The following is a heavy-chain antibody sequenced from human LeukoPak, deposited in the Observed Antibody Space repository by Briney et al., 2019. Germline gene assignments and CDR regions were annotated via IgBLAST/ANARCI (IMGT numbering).Heavy chain of an antibody. CDR3: TTAARTTGDFDY. Sequence: SETLSLTCTVSGGSISSSSYYWGWIRQPPGKGLEWIGSIYYSGSTYYNPSLKSRVTTSVDTSKNQFSLKLSSVTAADTAVYYCTTAARTTGDFDYWGQGTLVTVSS. V-gene: IGHV4-39*07. J-gene: IGHJ4*02. CDR2: IYYSGST. CDR1: GGSISSSSYY. D-gene: IGHD1-1*01.